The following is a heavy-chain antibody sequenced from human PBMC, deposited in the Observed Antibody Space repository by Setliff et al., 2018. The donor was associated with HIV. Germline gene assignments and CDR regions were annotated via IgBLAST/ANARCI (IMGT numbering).Heavy chain of an antibody. CDR2: MNSKGES. D-gene: IGHD3-10*01. J-gene: IGHJ5*02. CDR3: ARHRQISDWFDP. Sequence: PPETLSLTCTVSGGSIRVDNYFWGWIRQPPGKGLEWIGIMNSKGESFYNASFTNGVLISIDTSKNRFSLTMTSVTAADTAVYYCARHRQISDWFDPWGQGILVTVS. CDR1: GGSIRVDNYF. V-gene: IGHV4-39*01.